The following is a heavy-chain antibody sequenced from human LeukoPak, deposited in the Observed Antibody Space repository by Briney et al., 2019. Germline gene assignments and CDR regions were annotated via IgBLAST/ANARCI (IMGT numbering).Heavy chain of an antibody. CDR1: GFTFSTYA. J-gene: IGHJ4*02. CDR2: ISGNGDTT. D-gene: IGHD6-13*01. CDR3: AKDQSSSWLRPSYYFDY. V-gene: IGHV3-23*01. Sequence: GSLRLSCAASGFTFSTYAMSWVRQAPGKGLEWVSAISGNGDTTYYADTVKGRFTISRDNSKNTLYLQMNSLRAEDMAVYYCAKDQSSSWLRPSYYFDYWGQGTLVTVSS.